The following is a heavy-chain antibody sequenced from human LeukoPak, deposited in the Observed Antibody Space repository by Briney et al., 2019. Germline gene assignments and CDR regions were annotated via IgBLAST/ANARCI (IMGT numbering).Heavy chain of an antibody. D-gene: IGHD3-9*01. J-gene: IGHJ6*03. CDR2: IYYSGST. CDR3: ARGAYDILTGYYGYYYYYYMDV. Sequence: PSETLSLTCTVSGGSISSYYWSWIRQPPGKGLEWIGYIYYSGSTNYNPSLKSRVTISVDTSKNQFSLKLSSVTAADTAVYYCARGAYDILTGYYGYYYYYYMDVWGKGTTVTISS. V-gene: IGHV4-59*01. CDR1: GGSISSYY.